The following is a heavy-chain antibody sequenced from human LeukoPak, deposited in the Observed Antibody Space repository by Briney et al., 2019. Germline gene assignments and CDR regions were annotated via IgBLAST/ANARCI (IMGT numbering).Heavy chain of an antibody. CDR2: ISGSGGGT. CDR1: GFTFSSYA. V-gene: IGHV3-23*01. D-gene: IGHD3-10*01. J-gene: IGHJ4*02. CDR3: AKDPGILWFGESARGY. Sequence: GGSLRLSCAASGFTFSSYAMSWVRQAPGKGLEWVSAISGSGGGTYYADSVKGRFTISRDNSKNTLYLQMNSLRAEDTAVYYCAKDPGILWFGESARGYWGQGTLVTVSS.